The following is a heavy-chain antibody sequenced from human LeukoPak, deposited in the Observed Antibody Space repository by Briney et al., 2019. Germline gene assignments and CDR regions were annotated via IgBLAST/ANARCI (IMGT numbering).Heavy chain of an antibody. CDR3: ARVSMVAGTGAWFDP. CDR2: VYYSGST. V-gene: IGHV4-39*07. D-gene: IGHD6-19*01. CDR1: GGSISSSTYY. Sequence: PSETLSLTCTVSGGSISSSTYYWGWIRQPPGKRLEWIGTVYYSGSTYYNPPLKSRATISVDTSKNQFSLKLNSVTAADTAVYYCARVSMVAGTGAWFDPWGQGTLVIVSS. J-gene: IGHJ5*02.